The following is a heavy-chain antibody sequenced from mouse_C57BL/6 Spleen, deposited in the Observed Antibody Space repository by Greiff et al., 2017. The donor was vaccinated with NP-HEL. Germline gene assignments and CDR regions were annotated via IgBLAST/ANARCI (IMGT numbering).Heavy chain of an antibody. J-gene: IGHJ3*01. D-gene: IGHD1-1*02. CDR3: ALYGTREFAY. Sequence: VQLKESGAELVKPGASVKLSCTASGFYIKDYYMHWVKQRTEQGLEWIGRIDPEDGETKYAPKFQGKATITADTSSNTAYLPLSSLTSEDTAVYYCALYGTREFAYWGQGTLVTVSA. CDR2: IDPEDGET. V-gene: IGHV14-2*01. CDR1: GFYIKDYY.